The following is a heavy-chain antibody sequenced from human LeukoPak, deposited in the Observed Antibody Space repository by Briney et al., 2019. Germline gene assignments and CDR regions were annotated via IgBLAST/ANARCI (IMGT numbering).Heavy chain of an antibody. V-gene: IGHV1-3*01. J-gene: IGHJ4*02. CDR1: GYTFTSYA. CDR2: INAGNGNT. Sequence: ASVKVSCKASGYTFTSYAMHWVRQAPGQRLEWMGWINAGNGNTKYSQKFQGRVTVTRDTSASTAYMELSSLRSEDTAVYYCARDQCTNGLCYMGTFDYWGQGTLVTVSS. D-gene: IGHD2-8*01. CDR3: ARDQCTNGLCYMGTFDY.